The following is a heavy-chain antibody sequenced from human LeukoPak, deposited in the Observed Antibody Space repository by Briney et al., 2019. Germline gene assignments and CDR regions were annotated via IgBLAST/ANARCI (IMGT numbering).Heavy chain of an antibody. CDR2: ISAYNGNT. V-gene: IGHV1-18*01. Sequence: ASVKVSCKAFGYTFTSYGISWVRQAPGQGLEWMGWISAYNGNTNYAQKLQGRVTMTTDTSTSTAYMELRSLRSDDTAVYYCARGPRYSSSCYGDDYWGQGTLVTVSS. D-gene: IGHD6-13*01. CDR3: ARGPRYSSSCYGDDY. J-gene: IGHJ4*02. CDR1: GYTFTSYG.